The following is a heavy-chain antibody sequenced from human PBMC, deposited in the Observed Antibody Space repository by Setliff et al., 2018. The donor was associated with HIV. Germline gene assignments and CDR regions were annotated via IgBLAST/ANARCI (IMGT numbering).Heavy chain of an antibody. CDR1: GGSISNSNYF. D-gene: IGHD3-3*01. V-gene: IGHV4-39*02. J-gene: IGHJ3*02. CDR3: ARSFSGRYFWSGYYTGPDPKGENAFDI. CDR2: IYSSGST. Sequence: TSETLSLTCTVSGGSISNSNYFWGWIRQPPGKGLEWIGRIYSSGSTYYQPSLQGRVSMSIDSSKHHFSLSLRYVTAADTAVYYCARSFSGRYFWSGYYTGPDPKGENAFDIWGQGTMVTVSS.